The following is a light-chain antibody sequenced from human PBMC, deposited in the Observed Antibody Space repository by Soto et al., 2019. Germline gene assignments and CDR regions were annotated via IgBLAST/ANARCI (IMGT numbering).Light chain of an antibody. J-gene: IGKJ1*01. V-gene: IGKV1-27*01. CDR2: AAS. CDR1: QGISNY. CDR3: QKYDSAPWT. Sequence: DIQMTQSPSSLSASVRDRVTITCRASQGISNYLDWYQQKPGNFPKLLIYAASTLQSGVPTRFSGSGSGTDFTLTISSLQPEDVATYYCQKYDSAPWTFGQGTKVEIK.